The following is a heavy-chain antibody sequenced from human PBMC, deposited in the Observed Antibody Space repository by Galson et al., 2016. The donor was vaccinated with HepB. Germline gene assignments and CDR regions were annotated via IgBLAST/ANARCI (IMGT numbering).Heavy chain of an antibody. CDR1: EFTFSSYA. Sequence: SLRLSCAGSEFTFSSYAMSWVRQAPGKGLEWVSAINGGGGSTNYADSVKGRFTISRDNSKNTLYLQMNSLRAEDTAVYYCVSRRHIAADGVDWGQGILVTVS. CDR3: VSRRHIAADGVD. CDR2: INGGGGST. J-gene: IGHJ4*02. V-gene: IGHV3-23*01. D-gene: IGHD6-13*01.